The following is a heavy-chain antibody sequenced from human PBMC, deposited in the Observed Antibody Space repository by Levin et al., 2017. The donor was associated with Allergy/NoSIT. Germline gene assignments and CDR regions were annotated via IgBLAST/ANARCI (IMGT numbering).Heavy chain of an antibody. CDR1: GGTFSSYA. Sequence: ASVKVSCKASGGTFSSYAISWVRQAPGQGLEWMGGIIPIFGTANYAQKFQGRVTITADESTSTAYMELSSLRSEDTAVYYCARDGDDDYGESGYFDYWGQGTLVTVSS. J-gene: IGHJ4*02. V-gene: IGHV1-69*13. D-gene: IGHD4-17*01. CDR2: IIPIFGTA. CDR3: ARDGDDDYGESGYFDY.